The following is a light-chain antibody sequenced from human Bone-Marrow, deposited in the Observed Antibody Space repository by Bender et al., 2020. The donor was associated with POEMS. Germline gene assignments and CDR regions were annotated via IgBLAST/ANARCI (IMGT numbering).Light chain of an antibody. CDR3: SSYAGSNNVL. Sequence: QSALTQPASVSGSPGQSITISCAGTSSDVGSYDLVSWYQQHPGKAPKLMIYAVNKRPSGVPDRFSGSKSGYTASLTISGLQAEDEADYYCSSYAGSNNVLFGGGTKLTVL. J-gene: IGLJ2*01. CDR2: AVN. V-gene: IGLV2-14*02. CDR1: SSDVGSYDL.